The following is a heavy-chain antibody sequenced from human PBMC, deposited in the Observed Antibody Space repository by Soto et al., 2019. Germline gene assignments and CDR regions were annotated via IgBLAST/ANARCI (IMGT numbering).Heavy chain of an antibody. CDR1: GGRFSSYW. CDR3: GLVDV. J-gene: IGHJ6*02. D-gene: IGHD3-10*01. V-gene: IGHV5-51*01. CDR2: IYPGDSDT. Sequence: PGESLKISCQGSGGRFSSYWIGWVRQMPGKGLECMGIIYPGDSDTRYSPSFQGQVTISADKSISTAADTALYFCARQGFGAIHGLVDVWGQGTTVTVSS.